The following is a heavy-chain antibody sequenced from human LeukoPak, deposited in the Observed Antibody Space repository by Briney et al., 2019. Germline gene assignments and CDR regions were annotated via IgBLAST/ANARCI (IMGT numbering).Heavy chain of an antibody. CDR2: ITSSGTYI. J-gene: IGHJ4*02. V-gene: IGHV3-21*01. D-gene: IGHD5-18*01. Sequence: GGSLRLSYAASGFTFSNYNMNWVRQAPGKAMEWVASITSSGTYIFYADSVKGRFTISRDNAKNSLYLQMNSLRAEDTAVYYCARDPTYSYGYRHFDYWGQGTLVTVSS. CDR1: GFTFSNYN. CDR3: ARDPTYSYGYRHFDY.